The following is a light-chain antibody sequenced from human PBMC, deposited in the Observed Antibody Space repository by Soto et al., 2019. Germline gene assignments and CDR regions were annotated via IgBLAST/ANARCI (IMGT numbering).Light chain of an antibody. CDR1: SSDVGAYHS. CDR2: YVS. J-gene: IGLJ3*02. Sequence: QSALTQPASVSGSPGQSFTISCTGTSSDVGAYHSVSWYQQHPGKAPKLIIFYVSNRPSGVSDRFSGSKSGNTASLTIAGLQAEDEADYYCSSFTDTGTVMFGGGTKLTVL. CDR3: SSFTDTGTVM. V-gene: IGLV2-14*03.